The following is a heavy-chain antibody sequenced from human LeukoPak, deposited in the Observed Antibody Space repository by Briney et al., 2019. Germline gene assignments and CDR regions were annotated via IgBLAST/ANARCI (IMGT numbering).Heavy chain of an antibody. Sequence: GGSLRLSCAASGFTFSSYDMNWVRRAPGKGLEWVSSISNSSSYIYYAGSVKGRFTISRDNTKNSLYLQLNSLRAEDTAVYYCARAGGLWDAFDIRGQGTMVTVSS. CDR3: ARAGGLWDAFDI. CDR1: GFTFSSYD. J-gene: IGHJ3*02. D-gene: IGHD2-21*01. CDR2: ISNSSSYI. V-gene: IGHV3-21*01.